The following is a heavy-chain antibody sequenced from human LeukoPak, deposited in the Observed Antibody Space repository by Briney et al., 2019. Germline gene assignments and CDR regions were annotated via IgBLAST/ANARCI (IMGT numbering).Heavy chain of an antibody. J-gene: IGHJ4*02. CDR3: ARVSRDNWNYLDY. V-gene: IGHV3-64*01. CDR2: ITNGGYT. D-gene: IGHD1-20*01. Sequence: GGSLRLSCAASGFTFSSYAMHWVRQAPGKGLEYVPAITNGGYTYYANSVKGRFTISRDNSKNTVYLQMGSLRVEDRAVYYCARVSRDNWNYLDYWGQGTLVTVSS. CDR1: GFTFSSYA.